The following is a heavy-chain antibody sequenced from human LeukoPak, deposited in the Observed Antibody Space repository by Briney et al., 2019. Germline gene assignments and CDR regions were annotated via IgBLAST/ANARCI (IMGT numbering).Heavy chain of an antibody. Sequence: ASVKVSCKASGYTFTSYDINWVRQATGQGLEWMGWMNPNSGNTGYAQKFQGRATITRNTSISTAYMELSSLRSEDTAVYYCARTGTTPYYFDYWGQGTLVTVSS. D-gene: IGHD1-7*01. J-gene: IGHJ4*02. CDR1: GYTFTSYD. CDR3: ARTGTTPYYFDY. CDR2: MNPNSGNT. V-gene: IGHV1-8*03.